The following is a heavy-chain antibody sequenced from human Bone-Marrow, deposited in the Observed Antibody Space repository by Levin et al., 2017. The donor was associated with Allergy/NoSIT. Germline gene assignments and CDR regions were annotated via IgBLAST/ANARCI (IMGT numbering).Heavy chain of an antibody. CDR3: ARARLLWFGDW. V-gene: IGHV4-38-2*01. J-gene: IGHJ4*02. Sequence: SETLSLTCAVSGYSISSGYYWGWIRQPPGKGLEWIGSIYHSGSTYYNPSLKSRVTISVDTSKNQFSLKLSSVTAADTAVYYCARARLLWFGDWWGQGTLVTVSS. CDR2: IYHSGST. D-gene: IGHD3-10*01. CDR1: GYSISSGYY.